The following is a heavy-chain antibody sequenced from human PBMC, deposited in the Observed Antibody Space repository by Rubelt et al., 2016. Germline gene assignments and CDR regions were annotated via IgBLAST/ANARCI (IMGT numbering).Heavy chain of an antibody. Sequence: GGEVKQPGASVKVSCKASGYNFRSYGITWVRQAPGQGLEWMGWISAYNGNTNYAQKLQGRVTMTTDTSTSTAYMELRSLRSDDTAVYYCARTTYYDFWSGSPNYFDYWGQGTLVTVSS. V-gene: IGHV1-18*01. CDR2: ISAYNGNT. D-gene: IGHD3-3*01. CDR3: ARTTYYDFWSGSPNYFDY. CDR1: GYNFRSYG. J-gene: IGHJ4*02.